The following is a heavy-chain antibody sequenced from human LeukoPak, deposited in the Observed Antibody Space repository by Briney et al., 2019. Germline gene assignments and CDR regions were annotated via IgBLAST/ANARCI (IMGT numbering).Heavy chain of an antibody. D-gene: IGHD3-10*01. CDR3: ARLWFGELLRPDY. Sequence: SETLSLTCTVSGGSISSYYWSWIRQPPGKGLEWIGYIYYSGSTNYNPSLKSRVTISVDTSKNQFSLKLSSVTAADTAVYYCARLWFGELLRPDYWGQGTLVTVSS. V-gene: IGHV4-59*08. CDR1: GGSISSYY. J-gene: IGHJ4*02. CDR2: IYYSGST.